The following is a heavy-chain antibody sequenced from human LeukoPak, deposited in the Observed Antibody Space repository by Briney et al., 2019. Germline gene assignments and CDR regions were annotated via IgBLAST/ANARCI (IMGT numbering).Heavy chain of an antibody. CDR2: IRVYNGDT. CDR1: GYTFTSYG. V-gene: IGHV1-18*01. Sequence: ASVKVSCKASGYTFTSYGISWVRQAPGQGLEWMGWIRVYNGDTNYAQKLQGRVTMTTDTSTSTAYMELRSLRSDDTAVYYCARVGGYIIREGQGFDYWGQGTLVTVSS. CDR3: ARVGGYIIREGQGFDY. J-gene: IGHJ4*02. D-gene: IGHD3-10*01.